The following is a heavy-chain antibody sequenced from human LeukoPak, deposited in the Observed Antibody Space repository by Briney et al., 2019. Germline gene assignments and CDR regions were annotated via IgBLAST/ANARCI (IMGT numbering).Heavy chain of an antibody. CDR2: FDPGDGET. CDR3: ATDRDIVAVPAALGY. CDR1: GYTLTDLS. J-gene: IGHJ4*02. Sequence: GASVKVSCKVSGYTLTDLSMHWVRQTPGKGLEWMGGFDPGDGETIYAQKFQGRVTMTEDTSTDTAYLELSSLKSEDTAVYYCATDRDIVAVPAALGYWGQGTLVTVSS. D-gene: IGHD2-2*01. V-gene: IGHV1-24*01.